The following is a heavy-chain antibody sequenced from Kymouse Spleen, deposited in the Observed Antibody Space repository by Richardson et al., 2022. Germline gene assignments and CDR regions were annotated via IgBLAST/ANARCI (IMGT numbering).Heavy chain of an antibody. CDR2: ISSSGSTI. D-gene: IGHD5-12*01. J-gene: IGHJ4*02. CDR1: GFTFSDYY. Sequence: QVQLVESGGGLVKPGGSLRLSCAASGFTFSDYYMSWIRQAPGKGLEWVSYISSSGSTIYYADSVKGRFTISRDNAKNSLYLQMNSLRAEDTAVYYCARERRGYSGLRAAAGNYFDYWGQGTLVTVSS. V-gene: IGHV3-11*01. CDR3: ARERRGYSGLRAAAGNYFDY.